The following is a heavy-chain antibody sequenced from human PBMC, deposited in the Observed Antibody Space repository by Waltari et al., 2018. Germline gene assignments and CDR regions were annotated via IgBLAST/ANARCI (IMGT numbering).Heavy chain of an antibody. V-gene: IGHV3-48*01. CDR3: ATEPAPGAGINY. D-gene: IGHD6-19*01. J-gene: IGHJ4*02. Sequence: EVQLVESGGGCVQPGGSLGLSCLGPGFTFGGFSMHWIRQAPGKGLEWVAYISASRAAIYYAESVKGRFTISRDNAKNSLFLQMTNLGVEDTAVYYCATEPAPGAGINYWGQGILVTVSS. CDR1: GFTFGGFS. CDR2: ISASRAAI.